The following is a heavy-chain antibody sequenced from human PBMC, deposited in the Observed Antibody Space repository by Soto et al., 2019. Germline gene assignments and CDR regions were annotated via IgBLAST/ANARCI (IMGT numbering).Heavy chain of an antibody. CDR3: ASQYYYDSSGFLPPYNWFEP. J-gene: IGHJ5*02. V-gene: IGHV1-69*01. Sequence: PVKGCCNASGGSFSSYARSWVRHAPGQGLEWMGGIIPIFGTANYAQKFQGRVTITADESTSTAYMELSSLRSEDTAVYYCASQYYYDSSGFLPPYNWFEPWGQGTLVTVSS. CDR2: IIPIFGTA. D-gene: IGHD3-22*01. CDR1: GGSFSSYA.